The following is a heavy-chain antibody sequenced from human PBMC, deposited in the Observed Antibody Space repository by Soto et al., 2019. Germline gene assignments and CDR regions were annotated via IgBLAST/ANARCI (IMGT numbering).Heavy chain of an antibody. CDR1: GDSIRSYY. CDR2: IYYSGST. CDR3: ARDRRGCRGYYGSGSCGYFDY. V-gene: IGHV4-59*06. D-gene: IGHD3-10*01. Sequence: SETLSLTCTVSGDSIRSYYWSWIRQHPGKGLEWIGYIYYSGSTYYNPSLKSRVTISVDTSKNQFSLKLSSVTAADTAVYYCARDRRGCRGYYGSGSCGYFDYWGQGTLVTVSS. J-gene: IGHJ4*02.